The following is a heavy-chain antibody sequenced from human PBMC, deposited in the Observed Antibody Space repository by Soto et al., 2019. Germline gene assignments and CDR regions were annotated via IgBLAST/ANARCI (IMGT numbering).Heavy chain of an antibody. CDR1: GFTFSSYG. V-gene: IGHV3-33*01. CDR2: IWYDGSNK. Sequence: GGSLRLSCAASGFTFSSYGMHWVRQAPGKGLEWVAVIWYDGSNKYYADSVKGRFTISRDNSKNTLYLQMNSLRAGDTAGYYCARDFGGVDTAMYWFDPWGQGTLVTVSS. D-gene: IGHD5-18*01. J-gene: IGHJ5*02. CDR3: ARDFGGVDTAMYWFDP.